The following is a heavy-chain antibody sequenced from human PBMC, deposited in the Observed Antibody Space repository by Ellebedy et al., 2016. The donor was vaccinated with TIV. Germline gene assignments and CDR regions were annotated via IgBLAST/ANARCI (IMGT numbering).Heavy chain of an antibody. CDR1: GFTFSNYW. V-gene: IGHV3-74*01. CDR2: ISPDGITT. J-gene: IGHJ5*02. D-gene: IGHD2-21*01. Sequence: HTGGSLRLSCAASGFTFSNYWMHWVRQTPGEGLVWVSRISPDGITTSYADSVKGRFTISRDNAQTTLYLQMNSLRAEDAAVYFCARIGVGAYHFGPWGQGALVTVSS. CDR3: ARIGVGAYHFGP.